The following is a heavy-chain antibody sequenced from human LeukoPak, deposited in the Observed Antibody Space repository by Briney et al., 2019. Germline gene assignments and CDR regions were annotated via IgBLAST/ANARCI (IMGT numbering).Heavy chain of an antibody. Sequence: GGSLRLSCAASGFTFSSYSMNWVRQAPGKGLEWVSSISSSSTYIYYADSVKGRFTISRDNAKNSLYLQMNSLRAEDTAVYYCAKGEAVADYWGQGTLVTVSS. CDR3: AKGEAVADY. CDR1: GFTFSSYS. V-gene: IGHV3-21*01. CDR2: ISSSSTYI. D-gene: IGHD6-19*01. J-gene: IGHJ4*02.